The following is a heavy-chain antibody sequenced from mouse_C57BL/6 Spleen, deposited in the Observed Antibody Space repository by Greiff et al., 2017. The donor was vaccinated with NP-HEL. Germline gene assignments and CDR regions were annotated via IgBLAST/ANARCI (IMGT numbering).Heavy chain of an antibody. J-gene: IGHJ4*01. CDR1: GYAFSSSW. D-gene: IGHD1-1*01. V-gene: IGHV1-82*01. Sequence: VQLQQSGPELVKPGASVKISCKASGYAFSSSWMNWVKQRPGKGLEWIGRIYPGDGDTNYNGKFKGKATLTADKSSSTAYMQLSSLTSEDSAVYFCIRADYYGSSYDYAMDYWGQGTSVTVSS. CDR2: IYPGDGDT. CDR3: IRADYYGSSYDYAMDY.